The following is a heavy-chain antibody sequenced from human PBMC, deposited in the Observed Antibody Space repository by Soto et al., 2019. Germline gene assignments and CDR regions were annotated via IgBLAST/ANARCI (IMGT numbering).Heavy chain of an antibody. D-gene: IGHD3-9*01. CDR3: ARLDWNWFDP. CDR2: IYSGGST. Sequence: QTGGSLRLSCAASGFTVSSNYMSWVRQAPGKGLEWVSVIYSGGSTYYADSVKGRFTISRDNSKNTLYLQMNSLRAEDTAVYYCARLDWNWFDPWGQGTLVTVSS. CDR1: GFTVSSNY. V-gene: IGHV3-53*01. J-gene: IGHJ5*02.